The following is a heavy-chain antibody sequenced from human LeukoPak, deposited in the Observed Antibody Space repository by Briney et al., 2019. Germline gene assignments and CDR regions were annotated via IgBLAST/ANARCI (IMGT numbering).Heavy chain of an antibody. V-gene: IGHV3-9*01. D-gene: IGHD3-22*01. CDR1: GFTFYDYA. Sequence: GGSLRLSCAASGFTFYDYAMHWVRQAPGKGLEWVSGISWNSGSIGYADSVKGRFTISRDNAKNSLYLQMNSLRAEDTALYYCTKDFAYDSSGYQDYWGQGTLVTVSS. CDR3: TKDFAYDSSGYQDY. J-gene: IGHJ4*02. CDR2: ISWNSGSI.